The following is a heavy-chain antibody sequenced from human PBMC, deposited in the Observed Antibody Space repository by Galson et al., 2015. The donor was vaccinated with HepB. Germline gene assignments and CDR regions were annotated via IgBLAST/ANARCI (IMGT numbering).Heavy chain of an antibody. CDR2: LDLGGDK. V-gene: IGHV2-70*11. J-gene: IGHJ4*02. D-gene: IGHD3-22*01. Sequence: PALVKPTQTLTLTCTFSGFSLSTSGMCVSWIRQPPGKALEWLARLDLGGDKYYSTSLKTRLTISKDTSKNQVVLTMTNMDPVDTATYYCARIYVPRNYYDSSGYHYWGQGTLVTVSS. CDR3: ARIYVPRNYYDSSGYHY. CDR1: GFSLSTSGMC.